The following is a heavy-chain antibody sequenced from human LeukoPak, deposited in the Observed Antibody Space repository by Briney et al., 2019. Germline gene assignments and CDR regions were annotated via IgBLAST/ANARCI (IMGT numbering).Heavy chain of an antibody. D-gene: IGHD2-15*01. CDR1: GGSLYKYY. V-gene: IGHV4-4*07. CDR2: IYTRGST. Sequence: PSETLSLTCTVSGGSLYKYYWSCIPGPAGKGGERVGRIYTRGSTNYNPSLKSRVTMSVDTSKNQFSLKLSSVTAADTAVYYCARGRYCSADICAGGDAFDIWGQGTMVTVSS. J-gene: IGHJ3*02. CDR3: ARGRYCSADICAGGDAFDI.